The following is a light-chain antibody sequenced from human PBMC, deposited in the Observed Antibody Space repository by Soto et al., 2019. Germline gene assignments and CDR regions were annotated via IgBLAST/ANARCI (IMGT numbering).Light chain of an antibody. J-gene: IGKJ5*01. CDR2: AAS. Sequence: DIQMTQSPSSLSASVGDRVTITCRASQGISSYLAWYQQKLGKVPKLLISAASTLQSGVPSRFSGSGSGTDFTLTISSLPPEDVATYYCQKYSSVITFGQGTRLEIK. CDR3: QKYSSVIT. V-gene: IGKV1-27*01. CDR1: QGISSY.